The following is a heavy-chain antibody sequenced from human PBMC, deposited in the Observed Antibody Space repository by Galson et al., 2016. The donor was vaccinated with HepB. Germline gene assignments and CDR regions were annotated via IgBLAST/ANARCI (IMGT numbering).Heavy chain of an antibody. V-gene: IGHV3-30*18. Sequence: SLRLSCAASGFTFSSYGMHWVRQAPGRGLEWVTVISYDGSNKYYGETVKGRFTVSRDNSKNTLFLQMNILGAEDTAVYYCAKDKKAFGYCSGGSCYSGGMDVWGQGTTVTVSS. J-gene: IGHJ6*02. D-gene: IGHD2-15*01. CDR3: AKDKKAFGYCSGGSCYSGGMDV. CDR2: ISYDGSNK. CDR1: GFTFSSYG.